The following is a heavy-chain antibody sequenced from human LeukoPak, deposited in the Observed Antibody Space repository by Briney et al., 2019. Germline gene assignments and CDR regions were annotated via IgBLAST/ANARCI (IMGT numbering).Heavy chain of an antibody. D-gene: IGHD5-18*01. CDR2: INPSGGST. J-gene: IGHJ4*02. V-gene: IGHV1-46*01. Sequence: ASVKVSCKASGYTFTSYYMHWVRQAPGQGLEWMGIINPSGGSTNYAQKFQGWVTMTRDTSISTAYMELSRLRSDDTAVYYCARSSQMGTAMVLSLDYWGQGTLVTVSS. CDR1: GYTFTSYY. CDR3: ARSSQMGTAMVLSLDY.